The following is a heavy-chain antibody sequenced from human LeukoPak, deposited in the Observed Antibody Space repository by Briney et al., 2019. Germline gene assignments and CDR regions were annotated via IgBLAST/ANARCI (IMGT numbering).Heavy chain of an antibody. CDR2: ISSSSSYI. J-gene: IGHJ4*02. Sequence: GGSLRLSCAASGFTFSSYSMNWVRQAPGKGLEWVSSISSSSSYIYYADSVKGRFTISRDNAKNSLYLQMNSLRAEDTAVYYCASVVATARTGCYFDYWGQGTLVTVSS. V-gene: IGHV3-21*01. D-gene: IGHD5-12*01. CDR3: ASVVATARTGCYFDY. CDR1: GFTFSSYS.